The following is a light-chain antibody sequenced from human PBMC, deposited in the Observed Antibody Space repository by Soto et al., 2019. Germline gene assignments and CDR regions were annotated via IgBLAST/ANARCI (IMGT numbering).Light chain of an antibody. V-gene: IGKV1-39*01. CDR2: GAS. CDR1: QSISRH. Sequence: DIQMTQSPSSLSASVGDRVTITCRASQSISRHLNWYRQKSGKAPKLLIFGASSLQSGVPSRFSGSGSWTDFTLTISSLQPEDFATYYCQQSYSSPLTFGGGTKVEIK. J-gene: IGKJ4*01. CDR3: QQSYSSPLT.